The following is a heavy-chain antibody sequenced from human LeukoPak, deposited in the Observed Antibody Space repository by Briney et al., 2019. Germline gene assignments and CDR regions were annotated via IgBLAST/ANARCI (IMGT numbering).Heavy chain of an antibody. V-gene: IGHV4-59*01. Sequence: KASETLSLTCTVSGGSISSYYWRWIRQPPGKGLEWIGYIYYSGSTNYNPSLKSRVTISVDTSKNQFSLKLSSVTAADTAVYYCVRTAHSPYYYDSSGSLNWFDPWGQGTLVTVSS. J-gene: IGHJ5*02. CDR2: IYYSGST. CDR3: VRTAHSPYYYDSSGSLNWFDP. D-gene: IGHD3-22*01. CDR1: GGSISSYY.